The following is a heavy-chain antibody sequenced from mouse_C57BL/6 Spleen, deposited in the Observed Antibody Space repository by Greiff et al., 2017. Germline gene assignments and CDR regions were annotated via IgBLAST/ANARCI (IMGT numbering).Heavy chain of an antibody. D-gene: IGHD2-5*01. V-gene: IGHV1-59*01. CDR1: GYTFTSYW. CDR2: IDPSDSYT. J-gene: IGHJ1*03. CDR3: ARGAYSNFSVGYFGV. Sequence: QVQLQQPGAELVRPGTSVKLSCKASGYTFTSYWMHWVKQRPGQGLEWIGVIDPSDSYTNYNQKFKGKATLTVDTSSSTAYMQLSSLTSEDSAVYYCARGAYSNFSVGYFGVWGTGTTVTVSS.